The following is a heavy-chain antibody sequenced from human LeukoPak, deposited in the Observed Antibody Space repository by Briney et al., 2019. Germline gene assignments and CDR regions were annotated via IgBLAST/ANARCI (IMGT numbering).Heavy chain of an antibody. CDR2: VNPRNGGT. Sequence: GASVKVSCKASGYDFTGYYVHWLRQAPGHGFEWMGWVNPRNGGTHYAQNFQGRVTITGDTSITTAYMELASLTSDDTAVYYCATGLQYGLWGVPYFCYMHAWGEGTTVTVSS. CDR1: GYDFTGYY. D-gene: IGHD3-10*01. J-gene: IGHJ6*03. V-gene: IGHV1-2*02. CDR3: ATGLQYGLWGVPYFCYMHA.